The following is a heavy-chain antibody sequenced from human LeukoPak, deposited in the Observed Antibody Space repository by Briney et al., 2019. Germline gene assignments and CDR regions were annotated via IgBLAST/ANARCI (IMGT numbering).Heavy chain of an antibody. Sequence: PGGTLRLSCAASGFTFSSYWMHWVRQAPGKGLEWVSRIYSDGSTTTYADSVKGRSTISRDTAKDTLFLLMTGLTADDTAVYYGARATYYYDSSGYRAIYYFDYWGQGTLVTVAS. CDR2: IYSDGSTT. CDR3: ARATYYYDSSGYRAIYYFDY. D-gene: IGHD3-22*01. V-gene: IGHV3-74*01. J-gene: IGHJ4*02. CDR1: GFTFSSYW.